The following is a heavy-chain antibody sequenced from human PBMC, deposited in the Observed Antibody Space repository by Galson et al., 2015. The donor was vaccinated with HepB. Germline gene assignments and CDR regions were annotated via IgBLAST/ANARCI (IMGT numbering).Heavy chain of an antibody. Sequence: SLRLSCAASGFTFGDYYMSWIRQAPGKGLEWVSYISSSGNTIYYADSVKGRFTTSRDNAKNSLYLQMNSLRAEDTAVYYCAREGSSGWFGVVDVWGQGTTVTVSS. V-gene: IGHV3-11*04. CDR1: GFTFGDYY. CDR2: ISSSGNTI. J-gene: IGHJ6*02. D-gene: IGHD6-19*01. CDR3: AREGSSGWFGVVDV.